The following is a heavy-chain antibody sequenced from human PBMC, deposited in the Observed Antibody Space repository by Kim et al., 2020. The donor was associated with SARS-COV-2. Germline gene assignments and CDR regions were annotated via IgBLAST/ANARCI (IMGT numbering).Heavy chain of an antibody. D-gene: IGHD2-15*01. Sequence: YADSVKGRFTISRDNAKNSLYLQMNSLRAEDTALYYCATSEPGVGYFDYWGQGTLVTVSS. V-gene: IGHV3-9*01. J-gene: IGHJ4*02. CDR3: ATSEPGVGYFDY.